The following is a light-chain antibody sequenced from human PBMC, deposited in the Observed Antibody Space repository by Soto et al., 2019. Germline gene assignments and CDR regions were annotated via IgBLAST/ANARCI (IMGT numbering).Light chain of an antibody. CDR3: GTWDSSLSAAYV. CDR1: SSNIGNNY. CDR2: ENN. J-gene: IGLJ1*01. Sequence: QSVLTQPPSVSAAPGQKVTISCSGSSSNIGNNYVSWYQQLPGTAPKLLIYENNKRPSGIPDRFSGSKSGTSATLGITGLQTGDEADYYCGTWDSSLSAAYVFGT. V-gene: IGLV1-51*02.